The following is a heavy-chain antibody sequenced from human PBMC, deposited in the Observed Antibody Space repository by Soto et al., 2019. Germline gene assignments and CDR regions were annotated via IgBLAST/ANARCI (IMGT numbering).Heavy chain of an antibody. CDR1: EFTFGSYA. CDR2: ISYDGSNK. D-gene: IGHD6-13*01. CDR3: AKVEEAAAGIVDSLDY. J-gene: IGHJ4*02. Sequence: PGGPLRPSCAASEFTFGSYAMHWVRQAPGKGLEWVAVISYDGSNKYYADPVKGRFTISRDNSKNTLYLQMNSLRAEDTAVYYCAKVEEAAAGIVDSLDYWGQGTLVTVSS. V-gene: IGHV3-30*18.